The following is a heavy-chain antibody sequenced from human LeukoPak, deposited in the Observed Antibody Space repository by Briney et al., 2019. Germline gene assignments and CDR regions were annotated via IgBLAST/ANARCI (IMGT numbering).Heavy chain of an antibody. CDR3: ARARRKTGTTLTRGAFDI. Sequence: SETLSLTCTVSGGSISSSSYYWGWIRQPPGKGLEWIGSIYYSGSTYYNPSLKSRVTISVDTSKNQFSLKLSSVTAADTAVYYCARARRKTGTTLTRGAFDIWGQGTMVTVSS. CDR2: IYYSGST. J-gene: IGHJ3*02. D-gene: IGHD1-7*01. CDR1: GGSISSSSYY. V-gene: IGHV4-39*07.